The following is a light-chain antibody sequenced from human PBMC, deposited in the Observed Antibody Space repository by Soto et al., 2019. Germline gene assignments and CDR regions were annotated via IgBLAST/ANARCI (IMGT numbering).Light chain of an antibody. V-gene: IGLV2-14*03. J-gene: IGLJ1*01. CDR3: SSFTTSRTYV. CDR1: TSDVGGYDY. Sequence: QSALTQPASVSGSPGQSIAISCTGTTSDVGGYDYVSWYQQHAGKAPRLLIYGVTNRPSGVSSRFSGSRSATSASLTISGLQAEDEADYFCSSFTTSRTYVFGTGTKGTVL. CDR2: GVT.